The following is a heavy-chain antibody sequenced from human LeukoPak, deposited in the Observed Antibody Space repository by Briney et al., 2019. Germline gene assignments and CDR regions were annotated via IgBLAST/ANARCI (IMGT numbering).Heavy chain of an antibody. D-gene: IGHD7-27*01. J-gene: IGHJ4*02. V-gene: IGHV3-53*01. CDR1: GFTVSSNY. CDR3: ARRPPTNWGLDY. Sequence: GGSLRLSCAASGFTVSSNYMSWVRQAPGKGLEWVSVISDSVKGRFTISRDNSKNTLYLQMNSLRAEDTAVYYCARRPPTNWGLDYWGQGTLVTVSS. CDR2: I.